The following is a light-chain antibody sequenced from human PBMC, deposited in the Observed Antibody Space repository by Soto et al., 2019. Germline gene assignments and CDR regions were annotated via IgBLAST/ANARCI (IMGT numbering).Light chain of an antibody. Sequence: EIVMTQSPVTLSVSPGERATLSCRASQSVRTNLAWYQQRPGQPPRLLIYGASTGATGIPARFSGSGSGTEFTLTISSLQSEEFAVYYCQHYNNGPPITFGQGTRLESK. CDR2: GAS. CDR3: QHYNNGPPIT. J-gene: IGKJ5*01. V-gene: IGKV3-15*01. CDR1: QSVRTN.